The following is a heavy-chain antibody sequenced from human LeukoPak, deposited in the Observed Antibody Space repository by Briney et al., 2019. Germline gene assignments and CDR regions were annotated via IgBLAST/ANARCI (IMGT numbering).Heavy chain of an antibody. CDR3: ARGGYYYDSSGYYRFDY. D-gene: IGHD3-22*01. CDR2: IFHSGST. Sequence: SETLSLTCTVSGYSFSSGYSWGWIRQPPGKGLEWIGTIFHSGSTNYNPSLKSRVTMSVDTSKNQFSLKLSSVTAADTAVYYCARGGYYYDSSGYYRFDYWGQGTLVTVSS. V-gene: IGHV4-38-2*02. J-gene: IGHJ4*02. CDR1: GYSFSSGYS.